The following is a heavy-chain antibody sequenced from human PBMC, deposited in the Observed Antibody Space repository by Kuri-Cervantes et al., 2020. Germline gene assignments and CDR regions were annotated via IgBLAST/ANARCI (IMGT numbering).Heavy chain of an antibody. V-gene: IGHV3-13*01. CDR3: VRDKTGENVFDI. CDR2: IETTGDT. Sequence: GGSLRLSCAASGFTFSNSDMHWVRQATGKGLEWVSAIETTGDTYYPGSVKGRFTISRENAKNSLYLQMNSLRAGDTAVYYCVRDKTGENVFDIWGQGTMVTVSS. CDR1: GFTFSNSD. J-gene: IGHJ3*02. D-gene: IGHD7-27*01.